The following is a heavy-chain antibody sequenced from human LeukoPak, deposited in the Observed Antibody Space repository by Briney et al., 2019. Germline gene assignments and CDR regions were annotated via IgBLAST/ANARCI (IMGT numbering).Heavy chain of an antibody. CDR1: GFTFSSYW. CDR2: MKQDGSEK. V-gene: IGHV3-7*01. Sequence: PGGSLRLSCAASGFTFSSYWMSWVRQAPGKGLEWVANMKQDGSEKYCVDSVKGRFTISRDNAKNSLYLQMNSLRAEDTAVYYCARDDLEPYYDFWYGYFDLWGRGTLVTVSS. D-gene: IGHD3-3*01. J-gene: IGHJ2*01. CDR3: ARDDLEPYYDFWYGYFDL.